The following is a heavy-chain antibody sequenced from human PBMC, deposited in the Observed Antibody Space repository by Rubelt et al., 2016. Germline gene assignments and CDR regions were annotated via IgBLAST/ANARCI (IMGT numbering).Heavy chain of an antibody. CDR2: ISYDGSNK. CDR3: ARDPEWLPGSIDY. Sequence: GLEWVAVISYDGSNKYYADSVKGRFTISRDNSKNTLYLQMNSLRAEDTAVYYCARDPEWLPGSIDYWGQGTLVTVSS. D-gene: IGHD5-12*01. V-gene: IGHV3-30*03. J-gene: IGHJ4*02.